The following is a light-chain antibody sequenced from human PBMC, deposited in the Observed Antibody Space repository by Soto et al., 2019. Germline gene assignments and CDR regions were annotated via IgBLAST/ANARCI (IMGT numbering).Light chain of an antibody. CDR2: GAS. CDR1: ESGSSSY. J-gene: IGKJ2*01. V-gene: IGKV3-20*01. CDR3: QQYGSSPNT. Sequence: EIVLTQSPGTLSLSPGERATLSCRASESGSSSYLAWYQQKPGQAPRLLIYGASSRATGIPDRFSGSGSGTEFTLTISRLEPEDFAVYYCQQYGSSPNTFGQGTKLEIK.